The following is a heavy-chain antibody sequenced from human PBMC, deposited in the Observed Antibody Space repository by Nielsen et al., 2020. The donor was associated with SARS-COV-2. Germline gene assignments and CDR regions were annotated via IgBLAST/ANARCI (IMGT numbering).Heavy chain of an antibody. Sequence: LSLTCAASGFTFSSYEMNWVRQAPGKGLEWVSYISSSGSTIYYADSVKGRFTISRDNAKNSLYLQMNSLRAEDTAVYYCARDPGYRSSNAFDIWGQGTMVTVSS. CDR1: GFTFSSYE. D-gene: IGHD5-18*01. CDR3: ARDPGYRSSNAFDI. J-gene: IGHJ3*02. V-gene: IGHV3-48*03. CDR2: ISSSGSTI.